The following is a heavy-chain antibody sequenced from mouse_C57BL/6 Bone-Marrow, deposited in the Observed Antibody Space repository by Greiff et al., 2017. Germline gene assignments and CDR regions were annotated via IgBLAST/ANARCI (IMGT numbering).Heavy chain of an antibody. CDR2: IYPRSGNT. D-gene: IGHD2-4*01. J-gene: IGHJ3*01. V-gene: IGHV1-81*01. Sequence: QVQLKESGAELARPGASVKLSCKASGYTFTSYGISWVKQRTGQGLEWIGEIYPRSGNTYYNEKFKGKATLTADKSSSTAYMELRSLTSADSAVYYCTAYDYDGSWFAYWGQGTLVTVSA. CDR1: GYTFTSYG. CDR3: TAYDYDGSWFAY.